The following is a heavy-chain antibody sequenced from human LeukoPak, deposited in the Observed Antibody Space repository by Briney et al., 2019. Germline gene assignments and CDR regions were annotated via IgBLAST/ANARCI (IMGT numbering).Heavy chain of an antibody. Sequence: PSQTLSLTCTVSGGSISSGDYYWSWIRQPPGKGLEWIGYIHYSGSTYYNPSLKSRVTISVDTSKNQLSLKLSSVTAADTAVYYCAREDTWGSGDYWGQGTLVTVSS. CDR1: GGSISSGDYY. CDR2: IHYSGST. CDR3: AREDTWGSGDY. V-gene: IGHV4-30-4*01. J-gene: IGHJ4*02. D-gene: IGHD7-27*01.